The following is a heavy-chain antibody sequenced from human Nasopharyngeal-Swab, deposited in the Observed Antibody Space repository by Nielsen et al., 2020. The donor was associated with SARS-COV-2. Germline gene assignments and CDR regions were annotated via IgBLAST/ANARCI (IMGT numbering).Heavy chain of an antibody. CDR3: ARERGGGYGDY. D-gene: IGHD5-12*01. CDR2: ITSGNSV. J-gene: IGHJ4*02. V-gene: IGHV3-69-1*01. Sequence: GGSRRRYCAGSGFTFNDDAMTWVREAPGKGLQWISYITSGNSVQYADSVRGRFTISRDNAKNSLYLQMNSLTAEETAVYYCARERGGGYGDYWGQGTLVTVSS. CDR1: GFTFNDDA.